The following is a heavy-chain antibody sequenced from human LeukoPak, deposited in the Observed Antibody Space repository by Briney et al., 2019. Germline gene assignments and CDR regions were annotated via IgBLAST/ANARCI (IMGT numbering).Heavy chain of an antibody. CDR3: ARGITFGGVMVGMDV. J-gene: IGHJ6*02. V-gene: IGHV1-2*04. D-gene: IGHD3-16*02. CDR2: INPNSGGT. CDR1: EYTFTGYY. Sequence: ASVKVSCKASEYTFTGYYMHWVRQAPGQGLEWMGWINPNSGGTNYAQKFQGWVTMTRDTSISTAYMELSRLRSDDTAVYYCARGITFGGVMVGMDVWGQGTTVTVSS.